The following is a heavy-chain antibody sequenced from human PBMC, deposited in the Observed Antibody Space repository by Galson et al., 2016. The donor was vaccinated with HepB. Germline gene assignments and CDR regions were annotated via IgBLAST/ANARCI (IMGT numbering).Heavy chain of an antibody. CDR3: ARGLTYYDSLTGYSAWFDP. CDR2: IGYSGSS. J-gene: IGHJ5*02. Sequence: ETLSLTCTVSGGSISNYFWSWIRQPPGKGLEWIGYIGYSGSSNCNPSLNSRVTISIDTSKNQFSLKLNSVTAADTAVYYCARGLTYYDSLTGYSAWFDPWGQGTLVTVSS. D-gene: IGHD3-9*01. CDR1: GGSISNYF. V-gene: IGHV4-59*01.